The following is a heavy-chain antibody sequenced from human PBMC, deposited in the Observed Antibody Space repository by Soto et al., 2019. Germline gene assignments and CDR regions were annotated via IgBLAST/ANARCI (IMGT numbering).Heavy chain of an antibody. CDR1: GYTFSLHY. CDR3: ARDLLHPGEPNGYFSGGACNFPPGGMDV. V-gene: IGHV1-46*01. CDR2: INPSVGPT. J-gene: IGHJ6*02. Sequence: QVRLVQSGDEVKRPVASVTLSCRATGYTFSLHYIHWVRQAPGQGLERMGIINPSVGPTSYAQRFQGRVALTSDTSTTTVFMDLSGLTSQDTAPYYCARDLLHPGEPNGYFSGGACNFPPGGMDVWGQGTTGTVS. D-gene: IGHD2-15*01.